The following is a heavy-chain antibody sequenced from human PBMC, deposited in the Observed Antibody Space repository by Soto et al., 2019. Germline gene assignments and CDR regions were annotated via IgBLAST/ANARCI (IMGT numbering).Heavy chain of an antibody. CDR1: GFTFSSYA. D-gene: IGHD4-4*01. CDR2: ISYDGSNK. V-gene: IGHV3-30-3*01. CDR3: ARGSVTAVPRENFRRSGRLY. Sequence: QVQLVESGGGVVQPGRSLRLSCAASGFTFSSYAMHWVRQAPGKGLEWVAVISYDGSNKYYADSVKGRFTISRDNSKNTLYLQMNSLRAEDTAVYYCARGSVTAVPRENFRRSGRLYWGQGTLVTVSS. J-gene: IGHJ4*02.